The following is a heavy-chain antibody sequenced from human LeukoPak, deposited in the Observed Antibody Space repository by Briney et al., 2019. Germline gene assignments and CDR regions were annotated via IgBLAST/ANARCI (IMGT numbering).Heavy chain of an antibody. V-gene: IGHV3-23*01. CDR3: VKKGLGYCSNGVCHFDY. Sequence: GGSLRLSCAASGFTFSSYVMHWVREAPGKGLGWGSAVSDSGGSTFYADPVKGRFTISRDNSKNTLYLQMNSLRAEDTAVYYCVKKGLGYCSNGVCHFDYWGQGTLVTVSS. D-gene: IGHD2-8*01. CDR1: GFTFSSYV. J-gene: IGHJ4*02. CDR2: VSDSGGST.